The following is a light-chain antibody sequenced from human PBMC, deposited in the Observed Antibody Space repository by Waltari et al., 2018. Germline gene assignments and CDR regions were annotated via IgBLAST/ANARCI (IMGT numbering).Light chain of an antibody. CDR1: DMGRKS. CDR2: DEI. J-gene: IGLJ3*02. CDR3: QVWDTSRDHWV. V-gene: IGLV3-21*03. Sequence: SYVLAQPPSVSVAPGKTARITCGGDDMGRKSVHWYQQKSGQAPVLVIYDEIDRPSGIPDRFSGSNSGDTATLTITRVAAGDEADYYCQVWDTSRDHWVFGGGTKLIVL.